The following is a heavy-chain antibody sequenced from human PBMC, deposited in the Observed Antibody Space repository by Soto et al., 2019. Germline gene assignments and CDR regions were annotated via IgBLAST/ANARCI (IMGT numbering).Heavy chain of an antibody. CDR3: VRDYYNVSGSYYDIPLDY. CDR1: GFTFNNYA. D-gene: IGHD3-10*01. V-gene: IGHV3-23*01. CDR2: VLQSGSGT. J-gene: IGHJ4*02. Sequence: GSXIRSCAASGFTFNNYAMTCFRQAPGKGLEWVSTVLQSGSGTYYADSVRGRFIISRDNSKNTLYLQMNSLRAEDTAVYHCVRDYYNVSGSYYDIPLDYWGQGTLVTVSS.